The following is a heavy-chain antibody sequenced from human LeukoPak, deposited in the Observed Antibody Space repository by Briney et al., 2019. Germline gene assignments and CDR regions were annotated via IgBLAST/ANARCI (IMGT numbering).Heavy chain of an antibody. D-gene: IGHD5-24*01. CDR2: FDPEDGET. J-gene: IGHJ4*02. CDR3: ATGATIPAGFDF. Sequence: ASVKVSCKVSGHSLNEISMYWVRQAPGKGIECMGVFDPEDGETIYAQRFKGRLTLTGDTSTDTVYMDLSSLRPEDTAVYYCATGATIPAGFDFWGQGTLVTVSS. V-gene: IGHV1-24*01. CDR1: GHSLNEIS.